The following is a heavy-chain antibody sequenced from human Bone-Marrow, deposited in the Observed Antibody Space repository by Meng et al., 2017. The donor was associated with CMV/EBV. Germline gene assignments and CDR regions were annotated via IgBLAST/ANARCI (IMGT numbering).Heavy chain of an antibody. CDR1: GGSISTNAYY. D-gene: IGHD3-16*01. CDR2: IYYTGST. CDR3: ARVSKDYPHYYYYYGMDV. J-gene: IGHJ6*02. V-gene: IGHV4-31*02. Sequence: SETLSLTCSVSGGSISTNAYYWSWIRQHPGKGLEWIAFIYYTGSTYYNPSLKSRVTIVVDTSKNQFSLKLNSVTAADTAEYYCARVSKDYPHYYYYYGMDVWGQGTTVTVSS.